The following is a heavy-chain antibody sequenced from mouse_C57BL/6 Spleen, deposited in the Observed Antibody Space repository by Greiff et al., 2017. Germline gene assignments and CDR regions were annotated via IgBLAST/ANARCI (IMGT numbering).Heavy chain of an antibody. Sequence: EVKLVESGPGLVKPSQSLSLTCSVTGYSITSGYYWNWLRKFAGNKQEWAGYISYDGSNNYNPSLKNRISITGDKSKNQLFLKLNSVTTEDTATYYCARECYDYDWFAYWGQGTLVTVSA. CDR3: ARECYDYDWFAY. D-gene: IGHD2-4*01. V-gene: IGHV3-6*01. CDR1: GYSITSGYY. J-gene: IGHJ3*01. CDR2: ISYDGSN.